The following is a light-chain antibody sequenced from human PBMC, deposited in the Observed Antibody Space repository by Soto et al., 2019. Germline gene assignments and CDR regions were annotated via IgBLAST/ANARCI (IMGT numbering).Light chain of an antibody. CDR1: QSIGTW. V-gene: IGKV1-5*01. CDR3: QQYSSFSWK. CDR2: VVS. J-gene: IGKJ1*01. Sequence: DIQMTQSHSTLYASVGDRVTITCRASQSIGTWVAWYQQQPGEAPNFLIDVVSTLDSGVPSRFSGSGSGTEFTLPLSGLHPDYFANYYFQQYSSFSWKFGQGTTVEIK.